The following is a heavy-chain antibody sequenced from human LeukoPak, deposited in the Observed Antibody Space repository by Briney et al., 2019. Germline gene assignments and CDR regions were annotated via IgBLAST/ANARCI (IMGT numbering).Heavy chain of an antibody. CDR2: ISSSSTI. J-gene: IGHJ4*02. CDR3: ACLAGITTARDY. D-gene: IGHD1-1*01. CDR1: GFTFSSYS. Sequence: PVGSLRLSCAASGFTFSSYSMNWVRQAPGKGLEWVSYISSSSTIYYADSVKGRFTISRDNAKNSLYLQMNSLRDEDTAVYYCACLAGITTARDYWGQGTLVTVSS. V-gene: IGHV3-48*02.